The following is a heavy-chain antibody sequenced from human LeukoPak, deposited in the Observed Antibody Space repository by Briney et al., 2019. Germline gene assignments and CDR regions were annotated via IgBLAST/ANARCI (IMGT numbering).Heavy chain of an antibody. J-gene: IGHJ4*02. Sequence: GGSLRLSCAASGFTVGANYMSWVRQTPGKGLEWVSVITSGGSTYYADSVKGRFTISRDTSKNTLYLQMNSLRVEDTAVYYCANEGPYSSGYYYFDYWGQGTLVTVSS. CDR3: ANEGPYSSGYYYFDY. CDR2: ITSGGST. V-gene: IGHV3-53*01. CDR1: GFTVGANY. D-gene: IGHD3-22*01.